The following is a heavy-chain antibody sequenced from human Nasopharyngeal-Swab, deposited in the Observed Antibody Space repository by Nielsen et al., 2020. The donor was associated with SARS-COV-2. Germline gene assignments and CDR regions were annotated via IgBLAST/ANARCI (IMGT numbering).Heavy chain of an antibody. CDR1: GFTFSSYW. J-gene: IGHJ4*02. CDR2: ISSSSSYT. Sequence: GESLKISCAASGFTFSSYWMSWVRQAPGKGLEWVSYISSSSSYTDYADSVKGRFTISRDNAKNSPYLQMDNLRAEDTAVYYCARSTSSSWYRPLDYWGQGTLV. V-gene: IGHV3-21*04. D-gene: IGHD6-13*01. CDR3: ARSTSSSWYRPLDY.